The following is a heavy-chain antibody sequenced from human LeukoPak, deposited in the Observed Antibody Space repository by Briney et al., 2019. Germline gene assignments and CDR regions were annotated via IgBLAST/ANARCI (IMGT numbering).Heavy chain of an antibody. CDR1: GYTFTNYG. CDR3: ARGYCRSTSCHEPPLYGMDV. Sequence: VASVKVSCKAPGYTFTNYGFSWVRQAPGQGLEWMGWISTYSGNTNYAQQLQGRVTMTSDTSTSTVYMELGSLRSDDTAVYYCARGYCRSTSCHEPPLYGMDVWGQGTTVTVS. D-gene: IGHD2-2*01. CDR2: ISTYSGNT. J-gene: IGHJ6*02. V-gene: IGHV1-18*04.